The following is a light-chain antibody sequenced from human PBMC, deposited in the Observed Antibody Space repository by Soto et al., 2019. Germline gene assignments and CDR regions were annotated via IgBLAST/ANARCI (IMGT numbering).Light chain of an antibody. CDR1: QSVTSSY. V-gene: IGKV3-20*01. CDR2: GAS. J-gene: IGKJ2*01. CDR3: QHYGSSPPNT. Sequence: EIVLTQSPGTLSLSPGERATLSCRASQSVTSSYLAWYQQKPGQAPRLLIYGASSRATGIPDRFSGSGSVTDFTLTISRLQPEDFPVYYCQHYGSSPPNTFGQGTKLEIK.